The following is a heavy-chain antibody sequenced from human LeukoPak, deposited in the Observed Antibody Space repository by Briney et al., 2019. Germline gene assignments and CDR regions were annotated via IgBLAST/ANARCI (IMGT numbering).Heavy chain of an antibody. J-gene: IGHJ4*02. V-gene: IGHV1-46*01. CDR2: INPSGCST. D-gene: IGHD1-26*01. CDR3: ARGIGGSYSVGYYFDY. CDR1: GYTFTSYY. Sequence: ASVKVSCKASGYTFTSYYMHWVRQAPGQGLEWMGIINPSGCSTSYAQKFQGRDTMTRDTSTSTVYMELSSLKSEDTAVYYCARGIGGSYSVGYYFDYWGQGTLVTVSS.